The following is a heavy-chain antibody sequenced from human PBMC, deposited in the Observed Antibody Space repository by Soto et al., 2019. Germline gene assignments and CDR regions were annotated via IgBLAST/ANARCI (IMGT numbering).Heavy chain of an antibody. Sequence: QITLKESGPPLVKPTQTLTLTCTVSGFSVSSSGEGVGWIRQPPGKALEWLALIYWDDDKRYSPSLKSRLTTNKXPPXXQXLLTLTNMDPVDTATYYCAHIDPKIVPAGGHGGFDFWGQGTLVTVSS. V-gene: IGHV2-5*02. CDR2: IYWDDDK. CDR3: AHIDPKIVPAGGHGGFDF. CDR1: GFSVSSSGEG. J-gene: IGHJ4*02. D-gene: IGHD2-2*01.